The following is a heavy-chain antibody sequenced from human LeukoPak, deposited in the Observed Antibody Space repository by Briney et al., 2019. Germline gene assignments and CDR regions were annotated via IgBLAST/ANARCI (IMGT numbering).Heavy chain of an antibody. D-gene: IGHD1-26*01. CDR1: GFTFSSYG. J-gene: IGHJ4*02. CDR3: ASQSGPASGSHDHKDY. Sequence: GRSLRLSCAASGFTFSSYGMHWVRQAPGKGLEWVAVIWYDGSNKYYADSVKGRFTISRDNSKNTLYLQMNRLRAEDTAVYYCASQSGPASGSHDHKDYWGQGTLVTVSS. V-gene: IGHV3-33*01. CDR2: IWYDGSNK.